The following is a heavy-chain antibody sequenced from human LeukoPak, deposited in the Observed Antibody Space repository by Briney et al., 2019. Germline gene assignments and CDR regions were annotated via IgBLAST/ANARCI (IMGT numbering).Heavy chain of an antibody. CDR1: GGSISSYY. CDR2: IYYSGST. V-gene: IGHV4-59*01. Sequence: PSETLSLTCTVSGGSISSYYWSWIRQPPGKGLEWIGYIYYSGSTNYNPSLKSRVTISVDTSKNQFSLKLSSVAAADTAVYYCARPSLGHYCSSTSCLWAPGLFQHWGQGTLVTVSS. D-gene: IGHD2-2*01. CDR3: ARPSLGHYCSSTSCLWAPGLFQH. J-gene: IGHJ1*01.